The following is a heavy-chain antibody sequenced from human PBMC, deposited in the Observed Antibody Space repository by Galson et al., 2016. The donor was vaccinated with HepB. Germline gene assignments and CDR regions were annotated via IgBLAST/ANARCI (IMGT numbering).Heavy chain of an antibody. V-gene: IGHV3-33*01. CDR1: GFTFSTYG. J-gene: IGHJ4*02. D-gene: IGHD2-2*01. CDR3: ARSVGYCSTVFCSEYFDY. Sequence: SLRLSCAASGFTFSTYGMHWVRQTPGKGLEWVAVIWYAGNNKYYSDSVKGRFTISRDNSKNTLYLEMNSLRAEDTAVYYCARSVGYCSTVFCSEYFDYWGQGTLVTVSS. CDR2: IWYAGNNK.